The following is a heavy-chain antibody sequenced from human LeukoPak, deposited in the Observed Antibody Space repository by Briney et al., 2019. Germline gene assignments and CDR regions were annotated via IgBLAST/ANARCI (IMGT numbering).Heavy chain of an antibody. Sequence: KPSETLSLTCTVSGGSISSYYWSWIRQPPGKGLEWIGYIYYSGSTNYNPSLKSRVTIPVDTSKNQFSLKLSSVTAADTAVYYCARADGYNYENAFDIWGQGTMVTVSS. J-gene: IGHJ3*02. D-gene: IGHD5-24*01. CDR2: IYYSGST. V-gene: IGHV4-59*01. CDR1: GGSISSYY. CDR3: ARADGYNYENAFDI.